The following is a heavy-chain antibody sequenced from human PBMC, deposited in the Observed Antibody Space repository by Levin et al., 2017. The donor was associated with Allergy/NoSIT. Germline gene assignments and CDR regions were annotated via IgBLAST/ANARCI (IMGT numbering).Heavy chain of an antibody. J-gene: IGHJ4*02. CDR3: AKGGALLYFGESIDY. D-gene: IGHD3-10*01. CDR2: ISGGGGTT. V-gene: IGHV3-23*01. CDR1: GFTFSNYV. Sequence: GGSLRLSCAASGFTFSNYVMNWVRQAPGKGLEWVSGISGGGGTTYYADSVKGRFTISRDNSNNTLYLRVSSLRADDTAVYYCAKGGALLYFGESIDYWGQGTLVTVSS.